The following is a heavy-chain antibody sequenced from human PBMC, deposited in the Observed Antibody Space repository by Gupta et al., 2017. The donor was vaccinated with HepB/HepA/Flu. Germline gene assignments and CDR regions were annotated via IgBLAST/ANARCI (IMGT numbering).Heavy chain of an antibody. Sequence: EVQLVESGGGLVKPGESLRLSCAASGFTFSQAWMSWVRQAPGKGLEWVGRIKSKTDDGTTDYVASVKGRFTISRGDSKNTLYLQMNSLKTEDTAVYYCTTAPYVWGSYGIDFWGQGTLVTVSS. V-gene: IGHV3-15*01. CDR2: IKSKTDDGTT. J-gene: IGHJ4*02. D-gene: IGHD3-16*01. CDR1: GFTFSQAW. CDR3: TTAPYVWGSYGIDF.